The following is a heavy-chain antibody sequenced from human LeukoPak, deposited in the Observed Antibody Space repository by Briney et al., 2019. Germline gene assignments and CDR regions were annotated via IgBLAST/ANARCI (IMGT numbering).Heavy chain of an antibody. CDR3: AKGAASYYYDSSGYPI. CDR1: GFTFSSYA. D-gene: IGHD3-22*01. Sequence: PGGSLRLSCAASGFTFSSYAMSWVRQAPGKGLEWVSAISGSGGSTYYADSVKGRFTISRDNSKNTLYLQMNSLGAEDTAVYYCAKGAASYYYDSSGYPIWGQGTMVTVSS. J-gene: IGHJ3*02. V-gene: IGHV3-23*01. CDR2: ISGSGGST.